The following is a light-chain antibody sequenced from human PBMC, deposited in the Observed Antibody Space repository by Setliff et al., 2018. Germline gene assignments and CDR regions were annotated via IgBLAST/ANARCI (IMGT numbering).Light chain of an antibody. CDR1: SSDIGGYNY. J-gene: IGLJ1*01. V-gene: IGLV2-14*03. CDR3: SSYTSSSTPYV. CDR2: GVT. Sequence: QSALAQPASVSGSPGQSITISCTGTSSDIGGYNYVSWFRQRPGEAPKLIIYGVTNRPSGVPNRFSGSKSGNTASLTISGLQAEDEADYYCSSYTSSSTPYVFGTGTKVTVL.